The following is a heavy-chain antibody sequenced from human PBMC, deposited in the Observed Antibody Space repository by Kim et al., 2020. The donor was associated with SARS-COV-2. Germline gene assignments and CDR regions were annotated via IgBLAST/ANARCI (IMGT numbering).Heavy chain of an antibody. V-gene: IGHV3-15*01. D-gene: IGHD3-9*01. Sequence: GGSLRLSCAASGFTFSNAWMSWVRQAPGKGLEWVGRIKSKTDGGTTDYAAPVKGRFTTSRDDSKNTLYLQMNSLKTEDTAVYYCTTLATTTYYDILTGYYRLDYWGQGTLVTVSS. CDR3: TTLATTTYYDILTGYYRLDY. CDR2: IKSKTDGGTT. CDR1: GFTFSNAW. J-gene: IGHJ4*02.